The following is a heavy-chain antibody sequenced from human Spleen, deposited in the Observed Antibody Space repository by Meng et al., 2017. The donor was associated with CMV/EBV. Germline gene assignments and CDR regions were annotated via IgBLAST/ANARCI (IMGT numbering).Heavy chain of an antibody. CDR2: ISGSSSTI. J-gene: IGHJ3*02. CDR3: ARADAFEI. Sequence: GESLKISCAASGFTFSSYSMNWVRQAPGKGLEWVSYISGSSSTIYYADSMKGRFTISRDNAKNSLYLQMNSLRGEDTAVYYCARADAFEIWGQGTMVT. V-gene: IGHV3-48*04. CDR1: GFTFSSYS.